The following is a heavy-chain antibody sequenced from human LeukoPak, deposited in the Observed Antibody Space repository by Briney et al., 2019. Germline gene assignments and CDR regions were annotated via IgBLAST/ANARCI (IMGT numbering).Heavy chain of an antibody. Sequence: PSQTLSLTCTVSGGSINNGGYYWSWIRQHPGKGLEWIGYIYYSGSSYYNPSLRSRVTISVDTSKNHFSLKLSSVTAADTAVYYCARNRDGYNSFDYWGQGTLVTASS. D-gene: IGHD5-24*01. J-gene: IGHJ4*02. CDR1: GGSINNGGYY. CDR2: IYYSGSS. CDR3: ARNRDGYNSFDY. V-gene: IGHV4-31*03.